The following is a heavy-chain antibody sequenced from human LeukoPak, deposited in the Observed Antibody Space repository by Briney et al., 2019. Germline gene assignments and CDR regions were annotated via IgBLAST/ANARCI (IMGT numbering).Heavy chain of an antibody. CDR2: IGSAI. J-gene: IGHJ4*02. CDR3: ARDRSTVTTRVDY. CDR1: GFTFSDFS. D-gene: IGHD4-17*01. V-gene: IGHV3-48*04. Sequence: GGSLRLSCVASGFTFSDFSLNWVRQAPGKGLEWISYIGSAIYYADSVKGRFTISRDNAKNSLYLQMNSLRAEDTAVYYCARDRSTVTTRVDYWGQGTLVTVSS.